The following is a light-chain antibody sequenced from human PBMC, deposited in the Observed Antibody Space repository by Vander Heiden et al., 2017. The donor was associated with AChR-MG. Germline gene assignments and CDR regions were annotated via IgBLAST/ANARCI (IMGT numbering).Light chain of an antibody. CDR2: SNN. Sequence: QSVLTQPPSASGTPGQRVTISCSGSSPNIGSNTVNWYQQLPGTAPKLLIYSNNQRPSGVPDRFSGSKSGTSASLAISGLQSEDEADYYCAAWDDSLSYVFGTGTKVTVL. V-gene: IGLV1-44*01. J-gene: IGLJ1*01. CDR3: AAWDDSLSYV. CDR1: SPNIGSNT.